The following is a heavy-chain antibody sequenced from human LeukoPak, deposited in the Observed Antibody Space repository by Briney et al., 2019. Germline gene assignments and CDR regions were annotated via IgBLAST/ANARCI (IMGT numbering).Heavy chain of an antibody. D-gene: IGHD2-21*02. CDR3: ASEYCGGDCYSNFDY. V-gene: IGHV1-69*04. CDR1: GGTFSSYA. CDR2: IIPIFGIA. Sequence: SVKVSCKASGGTFSSYAISWVRQAPGQGLEWMGRIIPIFGIANYAQKFQGRVTITADKSTSTAYMELSSLRSEDTAVYYCASEYCGGDCYSNFDYWGQGTLVTVPS. J-gene: IGHJ4*02.